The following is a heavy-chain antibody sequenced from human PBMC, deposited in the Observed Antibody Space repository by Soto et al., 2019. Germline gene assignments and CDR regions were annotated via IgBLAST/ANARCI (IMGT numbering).Heavy chain of an antibody. V-gene: IGHV3-23*01. J-gene: IGHJ4*02. CDR1: GFTFSSYA. D-gene: IGHD2-15*01. Sequence: EVQLLESGGGLVQPGGSLRLSCAASGFTFSSYAMSWVRQAPGKGLEWVSGISGGGGATYNADSVKGRFTISRDNSKNTVYLQMDSLRAEDTAIYHCAKCSGGTCYSPSDYWGRGTLVTVSS. CDR3: AKCSGGTCYSPSDY. CDR2: ISGGGGAT.